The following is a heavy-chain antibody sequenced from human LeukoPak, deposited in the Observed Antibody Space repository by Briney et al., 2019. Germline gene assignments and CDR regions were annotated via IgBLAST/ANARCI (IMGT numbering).Heavy chain of an antibody. CDR3: ARDVHSEYCTNGVCPDWFDY. D-gene: IGHD2-8*01. CDR2: INAGNGNS. V-gene: IGHV1-3*01. Sequence: ASVKVSCKASGYTLTSYAMHWVRQAPGQRLEWMGWINAGNGNSKYSQKFQGRVTITRDTSASTAYMELSSLRSDDTAVYYCARDVHSEYCTNGVCPDWFDYWGQGTLVTVSS. CDR1: GYTLTSYA. J-gene: IGHJ4*02.